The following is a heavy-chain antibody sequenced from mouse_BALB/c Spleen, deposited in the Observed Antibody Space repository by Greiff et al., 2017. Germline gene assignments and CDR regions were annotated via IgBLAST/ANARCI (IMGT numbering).Heavy chain of an antibody. CDR2: IDPYNGGT. Sequence: VQLQQSGPELGKPGASVKISCKASGYSFTGYNMYWVKQSHRKSLEWIGYIDPYNGGTSYNQKSKGKATLTVDKSSSTAYMHLNSLTSEDSAIYYCARGGNYVGAYWGQGTLVTVSA. J-gene: IGHJ3*01. CDR3: ARGGNYVGAY. CDR1: GYSFTGYN. D-gene: IGHD2-1*01. V-gene: IGHV1S135*01.